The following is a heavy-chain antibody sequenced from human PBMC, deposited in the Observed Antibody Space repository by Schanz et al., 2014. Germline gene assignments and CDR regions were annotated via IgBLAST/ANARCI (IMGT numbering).Heavy chain of an antibody. V-gene: IGHV3-11*04. D-gene: IGHD2-15*01. J-gene: IGHJ4*02. CDR3: ARDLAGGGNDV. CDR1: GFTFSDYY. Sequence: VQLVESGGGLVQPGGSLRLSCAASGFTFSDYYMTWIRQAPGKGLEWVSYINGGGETTYYADSVRGRFTISRDNSKDTVYLQMNSLRAEDTAVYYCARDLAGGGNDVWGQGTLVTVSS. CDR2: INGGGETT.